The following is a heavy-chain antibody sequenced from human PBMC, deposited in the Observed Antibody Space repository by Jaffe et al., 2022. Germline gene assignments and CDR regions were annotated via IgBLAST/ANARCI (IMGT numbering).Heavy chain of an antibody. J-gene: IGHJ4*02. CDR3: AKEGESTFDY. Sequence: QVQLVESGGGVVQPGGSLRLSCAASGFTFSNYGIHWVRQAPGKGLEWVAFIRYDGSNKYYADSVKGRFTISRDISQNTLYLQMSSLIPEDTAVYYCAKEGESTFDYWGQGTLVTVSS. CDR1: GFTFSNYG. CDR2: IRYDGSNK. D-gene: IGHD3-16*01. V-gene: IGHV3-30*02.